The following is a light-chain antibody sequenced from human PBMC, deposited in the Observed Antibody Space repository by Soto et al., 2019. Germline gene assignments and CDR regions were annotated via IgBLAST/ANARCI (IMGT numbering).Light chain of an antibody. Sequence: EIVLTQSPGTLSLSPGERATLSCRASQSVSSSYLAWYQQKPGQAPRLLIYGASSRATGIPDRFSGSGSGTDFTLTISRLEPEDFSGYCCQQYGSSPLVTFGQGTRLEIK. CDR2: GAS. J-gene: IGKJ5*01. V-gene: IGKV3-20*01. CDR1: QSVSSSY. CDR3: QQYGSSPLVT.